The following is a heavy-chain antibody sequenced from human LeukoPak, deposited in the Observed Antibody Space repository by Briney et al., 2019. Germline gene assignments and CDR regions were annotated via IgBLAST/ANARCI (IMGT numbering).Heavy chain of an antibody. D-gene: IGHD2-2*01. CDR2: INHSGST. Sequence: SETLSLTCAVYGGSFSGYYWSWIRQPPGKGLEWIGEINHSGSTNYNPSLKSRVTISVDTSKNQFSLKLSSVTAADTAVYYCARGWFNEDCSSTSCLNYFDYWGQGTLVTVSS. CDR3: ARGWFNEDCSSTSCLNYFDY. J-gene: IGHJ4*02. CDR1: GGSFSGYY. V-gene: IGHV4-34*01.